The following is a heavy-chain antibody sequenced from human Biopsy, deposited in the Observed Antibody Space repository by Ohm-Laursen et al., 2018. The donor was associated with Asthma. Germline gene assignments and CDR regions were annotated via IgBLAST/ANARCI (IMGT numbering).Heavy chain of an antibody. J-gene: IGHJ6*02. CDR1: GFTVGTNG. D-gene: IGHD1-26*01. V-gene: IGHV3-33*03. CDR2: IWFDGSKK. CDR3: ATNSGAYKNSLGDGLDV. Sequence: SLRLSCAASGFTVGTNGMSWVRQAPGRGLEWVGVIWFDGSKKYYADSVKGRFTISRDNSKKMLYLQMNSLRAEDTAVYYCATNSGAYKNSLGDGLDVWGQGTTVSVSS.